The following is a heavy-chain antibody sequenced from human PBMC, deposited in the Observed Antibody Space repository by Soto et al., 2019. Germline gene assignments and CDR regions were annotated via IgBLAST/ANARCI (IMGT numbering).Heavy chain of an antibody. CDR2: IIPIFGTA. Sequence: SVKVSCKASGGTFSSYAISWVRQAPGQGLEWMGGIIPIFGTANYAQKFQGRVTITADESTSTAYMELSSLRSEDTAVYYCARLQDDYSKPRNAFDIWGQATMVTVSS. CDR1: GGTFSSYA. D-gene: IGHD4-4*01. CDR3: ARLQDDYSKPRNAFDI. V-gene: IGHV1-69*13. J-gene: IGHJ3*02.